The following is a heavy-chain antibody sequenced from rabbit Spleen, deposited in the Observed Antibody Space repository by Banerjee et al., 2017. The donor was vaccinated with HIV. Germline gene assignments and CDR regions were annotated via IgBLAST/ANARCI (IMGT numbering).Heavy chain of an antibody. Sequence: QSLEESGGGLVKPGASLTLTCKASGFSFNSGYDMCWVRQAPGKGLEWIGFIYTGNGKNYYASWAKGRFTISKTSSTTVTLQMTSLTVADTATYFCARDTGSSFSSYGMDLWGPGTLVTVS. CDR1: GFSFNSGYD. CDR2: IYTGNGKN. V-gene: IGHV1S40*01. D-gene: IGHD8-1*01. CDR3: ARDTGSSFSSYGMDL. J-gene: IGHJ6*01.